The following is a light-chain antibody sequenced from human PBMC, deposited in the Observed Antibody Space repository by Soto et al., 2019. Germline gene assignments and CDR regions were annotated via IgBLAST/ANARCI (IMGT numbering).Light chain of an antibody. J-gene: IGLJ3*02. CDR3: CSYAGSSTGV. Sequence: QSALTQPASVSGSPGQSITISCTGTSSDVGSYNLVSWYQQHPGKAPKLMIYEVSKRPSGVSNRFSGSKSGNTASLTISGLQAEDEVDYYCCSYAGSSTGVFGGGTKVTVL. CDR2: EVS. V-gene: IGLV2-23*02. CDR1: SSDVGSYNL.